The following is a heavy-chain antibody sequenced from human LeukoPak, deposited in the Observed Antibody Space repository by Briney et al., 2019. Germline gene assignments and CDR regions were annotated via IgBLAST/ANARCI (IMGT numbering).Heavy chain of an antibody. Sequence: AASVKVSCKTSGGTFSSYAISWVRQAPGQGLEWMGGIIPIFGTANYAQKFQGRVTLTADESTSTAYMELSSLRSEDTAVYYCARDHGRFGELPPRYFDYWGQGTLVTVSS. D-gene: IGHD3-10*01. V-gene: IGHV1-69*01. J-gene: IGHJ4*02. CDR2: IIPIFGTA. CDR3: ARDHGRFGELPPRYFDY. CDR1: GGTFSSYA.